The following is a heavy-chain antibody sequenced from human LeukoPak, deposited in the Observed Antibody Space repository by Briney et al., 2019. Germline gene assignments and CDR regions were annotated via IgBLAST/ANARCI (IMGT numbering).Heavy chain of an antibody. Sequence: PGGSLRLSCAASGFTFDNFAINWLRQAPGKGLEWVSGISDSGGSTHYADSVKGRFTSSRDNPKNTLYLQMNSLRAEDTAVYYCAKVLVAGASRGYFDSWGQGTLVTVSS. CDR2: ISDSGGST. V-gene: IGHV3-23*01. D-gene: IGHD1-26*01. CDR1: GFTFDNFA. J-gene: IGHJ4*02. CDR3: AKVLVAGASRGYFDS.